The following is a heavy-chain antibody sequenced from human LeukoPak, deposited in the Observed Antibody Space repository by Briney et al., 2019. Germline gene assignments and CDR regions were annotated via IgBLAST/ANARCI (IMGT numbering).Heavy chain of an antibody. CDR1: GFTFRDYY. V-gene: IGHV3-11*01. CDR3: TTDWFYGYLAWDY. D-gene: IGHD5-18*01. CDR2: ISSSGSTI. Sequence: GGSLRLSCAASGFTFRDYYMSWIRQAPGKGLEWVSYISSSGSTIYYADSVKGRFTISRDNAKNSLYLQMNSLRAEDTAVYYCTTDWFYGYLAWDYWGQGTLVTVSS. J-gene: IGHJ4*02.